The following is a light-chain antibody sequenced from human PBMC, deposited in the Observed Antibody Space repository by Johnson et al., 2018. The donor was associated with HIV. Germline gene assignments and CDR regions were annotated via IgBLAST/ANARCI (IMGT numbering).Light chain of an antibody. Sequence: QSALTQPPSVSAPPGQKVTISCSGSSSNIGNNLASWYQQLPGTAPKLLIYANNKRPSGIPDRFSASKSDTSATLGITGLQTGDEANYYCGTWDGGLSIYVFGTGTEVTVL. CDR1: SSNIGNNL. J-gene: IGLJ1*01. CDR2: ANN. V-gene: IGLV1-51*02. CDR3: GTWDGGLSIYV.